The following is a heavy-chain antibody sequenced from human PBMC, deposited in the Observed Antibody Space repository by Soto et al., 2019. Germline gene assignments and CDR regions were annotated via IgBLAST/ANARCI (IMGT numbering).Heavy chain of an antibody. CDR3: ARRLARGVIGCFDP. CDR2: LYYTGRT. J-gene: IGHJ5*02. Sequence: PSETLSLTCTVSGGSISSGTYYWGWIRQPPGKGLEWIGSLYYTGRTYYSPSLKSRVTISVDTPKNHFSLNLTSVTAADTAVYYCARRLARGVIGCFDPWGQGTLVTVS. CDR1: GGSISSGTYY. D-gene: IGHD3-10*01. V-gene: IGHV4-39*02.